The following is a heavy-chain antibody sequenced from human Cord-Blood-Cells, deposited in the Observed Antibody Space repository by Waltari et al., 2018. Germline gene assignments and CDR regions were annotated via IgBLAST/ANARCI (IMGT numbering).Heavy chain of an antibody. V-gene: IGHV4-4*07. D-gene: IGHD6-13*01. CDR2: IYTSGST. J-gene: IGHJ4*02. CDR3: ARDGAPGIAAAGTASFDY. Sequence: QVQLQESGPGLVQPSETLSLTCTVSGGSISRYYWSWLRQPARKGLEWIGRIYTSGSTNYNPSLKSRVTMSVDTSKNQFSLKLSSVTAADTAVYYCARDGAPGIAAAGTASFDYWGQGTLVTVSS. CDR1: GGSISRYY.